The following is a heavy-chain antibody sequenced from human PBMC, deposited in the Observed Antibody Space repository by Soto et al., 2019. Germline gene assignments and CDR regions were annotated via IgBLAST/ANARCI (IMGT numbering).Heavy chain of an antibody. Sequence: SVKVSCKASGGTFSSYAISWVLQAPGQGLEWMGGIIPIFGTANYAQKFQGRVTITADESTSTAYMELSSLRSEDTAVYYCARVNYDILTGHYICAYKWFAPWGQGTLVTVSS. J-gene: IGHJ5*02. D-gene: IGHD3-9*01. CDR3: ARVNYDILTGHYICAYKWFAP. CDR1: GGTFSSYA. CDR2: IIPIFGTA. V-gene: IGHV1-69*13.